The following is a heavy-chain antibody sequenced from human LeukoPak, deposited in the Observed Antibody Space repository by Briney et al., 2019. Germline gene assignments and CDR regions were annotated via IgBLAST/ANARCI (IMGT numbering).Heavy chain of an antibody. CDR1: GGSIGGDH. Sequence: KASETLSLTCTISGGSIGGDHWSWIRQAPGEGLEWIGYINPSGGTCYNPSLRGRVTISLNTPANQFSLRLTSVTAADTAVYYCARAATDTSLVDFWGQGTLVAVSS. J-gene: IGHJ4*02. D-gene: IGHD3-22*01. CDR3: ARAATDTSLVDF. V-gene: IGHV4-4*08. CDR2: INPSGGT.